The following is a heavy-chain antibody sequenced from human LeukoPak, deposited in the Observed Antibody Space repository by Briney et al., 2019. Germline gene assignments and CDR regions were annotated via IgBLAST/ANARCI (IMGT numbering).Heavy chain of an antibody. V-gene: IGHV3-30-3*01. CDR2: ISYDGSTK. J-gene: IGHJ4*02. CDR3: ARNYYDSSGYHDYGY. Sequence: GGSLRLSCAASGFTFSSYAMHWVRQAPGKGLEWVAVISYDGSTKYYADSVKGRFTISRDNSKNMLYLQMNSLRAEDTAVYYCARNYYDSSGYHDYGYWGQGTLVTVSS. CDR1: GFTFSSYA. D-gene: IGHD3-22*01.